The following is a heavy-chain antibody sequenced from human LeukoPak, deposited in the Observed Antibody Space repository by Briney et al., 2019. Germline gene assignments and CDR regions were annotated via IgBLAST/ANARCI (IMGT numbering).Heavy chain of an antibody. CDR2: ISGSGGST. CDR1: GFPFSSYA. V-gene: IGHV3-23*01. CDR3: AKDWWELLGEVPH. J-gene: IGHJ4*02. D-gene: IGHD1-26*01. Sequence: GGSLRLSCAAAGFPFSSYAMSWVRQAPGKGLEWVSAISGSGGSTYYADSVKGRFTISRDNSKNTLYLQMNSLRAEDTAVYYCAKDWWELLGEVPHWGQGTLVTVSS.